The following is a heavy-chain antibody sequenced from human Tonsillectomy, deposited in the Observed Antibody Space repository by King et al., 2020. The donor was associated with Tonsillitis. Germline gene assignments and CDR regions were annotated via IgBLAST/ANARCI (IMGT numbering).Heavy chain of an antibody. V-gene: IGHV3-33*08. CDR3: ARDGRSYYYFDY. Sequence: QLVQSGGVVVQPGRSLRLSCAASGFTFSSYGMHWVRQAPGKGLEWVAVIWYDGRKKYYADSVKGRFTISRDNSKNTLYLQMNSLRAEDTSVYYCARDGRSYYYFDYWGQGTLVTVSS. J-gene: IGHJ4*02. CDR1: GFTFSSYG. D-gene: IGHD1-26*01. CDR2: IWYDGRKK.